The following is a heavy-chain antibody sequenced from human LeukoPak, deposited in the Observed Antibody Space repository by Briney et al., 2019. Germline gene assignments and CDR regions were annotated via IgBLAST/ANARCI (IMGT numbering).Heavy chain of an antibody. CDR1: GFTFSSYW. Sequence: GGSLRLSCAASGFTFSSYWMSWVRQAPGKGREWVANIKQDGREKYCVDSVKGRFTISRDNATNSLYLQMNSLRAEDTAVYYCARDYGDYGRCAFDIWGQGTMVTVSS. V-gene: IGHV3-7*01. CDR2: IKQDGREK. CDR3: ARDYGDYGRCAFDI. D-gene: IGHD4-17*01. J-gene: IGHJ3*02.